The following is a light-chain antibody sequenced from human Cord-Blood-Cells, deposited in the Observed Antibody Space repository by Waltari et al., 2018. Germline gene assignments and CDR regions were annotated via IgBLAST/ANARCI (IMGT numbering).Light chain of an antibody. CDR1: RSDFGSYNL. CDR3: CSYAGSSTWV. V-gene: IGLV2-23*01. J-gene: IGLJ3*02. CDR2: AGS. Sequence: QSALTQPASVSGSPGQSITISCTGTRSDFGSYNLVSWYQQHPGNAPKIMIYAGSKRPAGVSNRFSGSKSGNTASLTISGLQAEDEADYYCCSYAGSSTWVFGGGTKLTVL.